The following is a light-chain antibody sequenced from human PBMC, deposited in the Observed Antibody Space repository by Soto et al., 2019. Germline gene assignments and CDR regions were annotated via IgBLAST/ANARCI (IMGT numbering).Light chain of an antibody. Sequence: DIVMTQSPLSLPVTPGEPASISCRSSQSLLNSNGYNQVDWFLQKPGQSPQLLIYLASHRASGGPDRFSGSGSGKDFTLKISRGEAEDGGVYYCMQALRTVWTFGQGTKVEIK. J-gene: IGKJ1*01. CDR3: MQALRTVWT. CDR2: LAS. CDR1: QSLLNSNGYNQ. V-gene: IGKV2-28*01.